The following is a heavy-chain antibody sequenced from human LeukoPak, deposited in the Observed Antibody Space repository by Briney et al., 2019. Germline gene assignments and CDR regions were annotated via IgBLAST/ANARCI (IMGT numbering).Heavy chain of an antibody. V-gene: IGHV4-59*01. CDR1: GGSISTFY. D-gene: IGHD2-15*01. CDR2: IYYSGST. J-gene: IGHJ4*02. CDR3: ARGPTSYYFES. Sequence: SETLSLTCSVSGGSISTFYWSWIRQAPGKGLEYIGYIYYSGSTNYNPSLESRVTLSVDTSQNQFSLILSSVTAADTAVYYCARGPTSYYFESWGQGTLVTVSS.